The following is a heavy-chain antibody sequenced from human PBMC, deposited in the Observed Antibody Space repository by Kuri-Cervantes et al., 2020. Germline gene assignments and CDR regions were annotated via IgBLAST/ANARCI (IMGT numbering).Heavy chain of an antibody. CDR2: IYHSGST. D-gene: IGHD3-10*01. V-gene: IGHV4-30-2*01. J-gene: IGHJ6*02. CDR1: GGSISSGGYS. CDR3: ARAVPLYYYGSGSYRRGMDV. Sequence: SQTLSLTCAVSGGSISSGGYSWSWVRQPPGKGLEWIGYIYHSGSTNYNPSLKSRVTISVDKSKNQFSLKLSSVTAADTAVYYCARAVPLYYYGSGSYRRGMDVWGQGTTVTVSS.